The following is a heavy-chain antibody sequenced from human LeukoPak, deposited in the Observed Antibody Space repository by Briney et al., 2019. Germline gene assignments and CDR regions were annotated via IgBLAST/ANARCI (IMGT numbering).Heavy chain of an antibody. J-gene: IGHJ4*02. V-gene: IGHV3-53*01. Sequence: GGSLRLSCAASGFTVSSNYMSWVRQAPGKGLEWVSVIYSGGSTYYADSVKGRFTISRDNSKNTLYLQMNSLRAEDTAIYYCAKAWGRSWMPLGYWGQGTLVSVSS. CDR3: AKAWGRSWMPLGY. CDR1: GFTVSSNY. D-gene: IGHD6-13*01. CDR2: IYSGGST.